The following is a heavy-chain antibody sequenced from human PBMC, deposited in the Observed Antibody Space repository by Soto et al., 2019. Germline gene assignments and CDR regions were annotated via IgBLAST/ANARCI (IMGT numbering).Heavy chain of an antibody. CDR1: GYTFASYA. V-gene: IGHV1-18*01. J-gene: IGHJ5*02. CDR2: ISAYNGNT. CDR3: ARDPPPPGS. D-gene: IGHD2-2*01. Sequence: QVQLVQSGAEVKKPGASVKVSCKASGYTFASYAISWMRQAPGQGLEWMGWISAYNGNTNYAQKLQGRVTMTTDTSTSIAYMEVRSLSSAATAVYFCARDPPPPGSWGQGSLVTVSS.